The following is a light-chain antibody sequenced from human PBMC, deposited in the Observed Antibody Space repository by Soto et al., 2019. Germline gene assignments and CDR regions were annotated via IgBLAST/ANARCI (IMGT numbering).Light chain of an antibody. J-gene: IGKJ2*01. CDR2: GAS. CDR1: QSVNSRY. Sequence: EIVLTQSPGTLSLSPGERATLSCRASQSVNSRYVAWYQQKPGQAPRLLIYGASSRATGIPDRFSGSGSATDFTLTISRLEPEDFAVYYCQQYDSSPPMYTFGQGTKMEIK. CDR3: QQYDSSPPMYT. V-gene: IGKV3-20*01.